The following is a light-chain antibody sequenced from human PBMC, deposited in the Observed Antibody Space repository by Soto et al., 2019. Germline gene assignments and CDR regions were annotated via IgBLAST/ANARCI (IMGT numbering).Light chain of an antibody. CDR2: LGS. CDR3: MQALQTPLT. CDR1: QSLLHSNGYSY. V-gene: IGKV2-28*01. J-gene: IGKJ5*01. Sequence: DIVMTQSPLSLPVTPGEPASISCRSSQSLLHSNGYSYFDWYLQKPGQSPQLLIYLGSNRASGGPDRFSGSGSGKDFTLKISRVEAEDVGIYYCMQALQTPLTFGQGTRLEIK.